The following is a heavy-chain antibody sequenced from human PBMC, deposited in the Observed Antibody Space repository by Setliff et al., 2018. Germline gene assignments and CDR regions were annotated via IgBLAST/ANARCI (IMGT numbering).Heavy chain of an antibody. V-gene: IGHV1-2*02. Sequence: GSVKVSCKASGYTLTGYYIHWVRQAPGQGLEWMGWINPNSGDTNYAQNFQGRVTMTTDTSTSTAYVELRSLRSDDTAVYYCARDRGLEADVVSLINMGDFWGQGTLVTVSS. CDR3: ARDRGLEADVVSLINMGDF. CDR2: INPNSGDT. D-gene: IGHD5-12*01. CDR1: GYTLTGYY. J-gene: IGHJ4*02.